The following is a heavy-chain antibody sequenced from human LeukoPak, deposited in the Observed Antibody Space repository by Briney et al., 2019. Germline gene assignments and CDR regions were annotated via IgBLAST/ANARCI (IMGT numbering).Heavy chain of an antibody. J-gene: IGHJ4*02. V-gene: IGHV4-31*03. CDR3: ARSRIAAAWYLDY. CDR2: IYYSGST. CDR1: GGSISSGGYY. D-gene: IGHD6-13*01. Sequence: SQTLSLTCTVSGGSISSGGYYWSWIRQHPGKGLEWIGYIYYSGSTYYNPSLKSRVTISVDTSKNQFSLKLSSVTAADTAVYYCARSRIAAAWYLDYWGQGTLVTVSS.